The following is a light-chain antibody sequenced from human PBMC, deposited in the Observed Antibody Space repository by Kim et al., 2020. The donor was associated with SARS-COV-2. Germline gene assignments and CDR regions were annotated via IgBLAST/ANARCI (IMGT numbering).Light chain of an antibody. CDR1: SLRSYY. J-gene: IGLJ2*01. V-gene: IGLV3-19*01. Sequence: SSALTQDPAVSVALGQTVRITCQGDSLRSYYATWYQQKPGHAPILVIYGKNNRPSGIPDRFSGSSSGNTASLTITGTQAGDEADYYCNSRDSNANVVFGG. CDR3: NSRDSNANVV. CDR2: GKN.